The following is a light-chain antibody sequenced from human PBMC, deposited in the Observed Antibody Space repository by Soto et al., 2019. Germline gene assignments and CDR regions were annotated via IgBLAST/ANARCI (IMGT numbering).Light chain of an antibody. Sequence: DVVLTQTPRSSPVTLGQPASISCRSSQSLVYSDGNTSLRWLQQRPGQAPRLLIYQVSNRFSGVPDRFSGSGAGTDFTLKISRVEAEDVGVYYCMQFAHFPRTFGEGTKVEI. CDR3: MQFAHFPRT. CDR1: QSLVYSDGNTS. V-gene: IGKV2-24*01. J-gene: IGKJ1*01. CDR2: QVS.